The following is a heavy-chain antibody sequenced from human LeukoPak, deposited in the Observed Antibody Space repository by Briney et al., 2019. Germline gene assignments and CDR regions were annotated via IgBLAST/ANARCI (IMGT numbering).Heavy chain of an antibody. Sequence: GGSLRLSCAASGFTFSSYAMSWVRQAPGKGLEWVSAISGSDGSTYYADSVKGRFTISRDNSKNTLYLQMSSLRAEDTAVYYCAIPIHFWSGYYSYWGQGTLVTVSS. J-gene: IGHJ4*02. D-gene: IGHD3-3*02. CDR3: AIPIHFWSGYYSY. V-gene: IGHV3-23*01. CDR2: ISGSDGST. CDR1: GFTFSSYA.